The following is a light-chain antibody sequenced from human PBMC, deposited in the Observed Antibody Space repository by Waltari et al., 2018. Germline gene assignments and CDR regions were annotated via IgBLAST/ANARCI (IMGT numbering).Light chain of an antibody. CDR1: QNISSY. CDR2: AAS. Sequence: VMTQFPATLSVSPGDRATLSCRASQNISSYLAWYQHKSGQAPRLLIHAASTRATGSPARFSGSGSGTDFTLTISSLQSEDFAVYYCQQYNHWPRTFGQGTKVDIK. V-gene: IGKV3-15*01. CDR3: QQYNHWPRT. J-gene: IGKJ1*01.